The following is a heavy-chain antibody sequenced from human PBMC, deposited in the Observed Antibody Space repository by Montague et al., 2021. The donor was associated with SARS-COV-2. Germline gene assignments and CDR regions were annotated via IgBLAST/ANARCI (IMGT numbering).Heavy chain of an antibody. CDR2: ISGDGGST. Sequence: SLRLSCAVSGFIFDDYAMHWVRQAPGKGLEWVSLISGDGGSTYYADSVKGRFTISRDNSKNSLFLQMNSLRTEDTVFYHCTKDIRGLYYYDSSGWNAFDIWGQGTMVTVSS. D-gene: IGHD3-22*01. J-gene: IGHJ3*02. V-gene: IGHV3-43*02. CDR1: GFIFDDYA. CDR3: TKDIRGLYYYDSSGWNAFDI.